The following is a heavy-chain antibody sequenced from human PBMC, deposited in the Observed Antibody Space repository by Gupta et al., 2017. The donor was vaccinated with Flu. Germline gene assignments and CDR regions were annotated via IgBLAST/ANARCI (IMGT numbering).Heavy chain of an antibody. V-gene: IGHV3-15*07. CDR2: IKSKSDGETE. D-gene: IGHD2-15*01. Sequence: PGRGLEWVGRIKSKSDGETEDYAEPVEGRFTLSRDDSESTVHLQMRDLKTEDAGVYYCATSISCYGSCYMELWGKGTTVTVS. J-gene: IGHJ6*03. CDR3: ATSISCYGSCYMEL.